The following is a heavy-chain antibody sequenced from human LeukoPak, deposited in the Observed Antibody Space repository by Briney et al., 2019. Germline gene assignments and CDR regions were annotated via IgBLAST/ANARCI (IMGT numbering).Heavy chain of an antibody. J-gene: IGHJ4*02. CDR3: ARQSLAASGLDY. V-gene: IGHV3-30*04. D-gene: IGHD6-13*01. CDR1: GFTFSAYA. Sequence: GGSLRLSCAASGFTFSAYAMSWVRQTPGKGLAWVAVVKDDGSYTSYAASVKGRFTISRDNSKNTVVLQMNSLSVDDTAIYYCARQSLAASGLDYWGQGMLVTVSS. CDR2: VKDDGSYT.